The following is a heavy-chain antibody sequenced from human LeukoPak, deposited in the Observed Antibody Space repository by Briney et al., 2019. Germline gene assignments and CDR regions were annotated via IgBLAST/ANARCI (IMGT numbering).Heavy chain of an antibody. CDR3: ARGSTIFGVVNYFDY. Sequence: SETLSLTCTVSGYSISSGYYWGWIRQPPGKGLEWIGSIYHSGSTYYNPSLKSRVTISVDTSKNQFSLKLSSVTAADTAAYYCARGSTIFGVVNYFDYWGQGTLVTVSS. D-gene: IGHD3-3*01. V-gene: IGHV4-38-2*02. CDR1: GYSISSGYY. J-gene: IGHJ4*02. CDR2: IYHSGST.